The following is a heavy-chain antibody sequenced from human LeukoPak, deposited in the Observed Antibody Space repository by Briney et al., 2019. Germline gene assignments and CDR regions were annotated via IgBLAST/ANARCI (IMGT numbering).Heavy chain of an antibody. D-gene: IGHD3-9*01. J-gene: IGHJ4*02. Sequence: GGSLRLSCAASGFTFSSYSKNWVRQAPGKGLEWVSSISSSSSYIYYADSVKGRFTISRDNAKNSLYLQMNSLRAEDTAVYYCASMGNTDYDILTGYRYYFDYWGQGTLVTVSS. CDR2: ISSSSSYI. CDR1: GFTFSSYS. V-gene: IGHV3-21*01. CDR3: ASMGNTDYDILTGYRYYFDY.